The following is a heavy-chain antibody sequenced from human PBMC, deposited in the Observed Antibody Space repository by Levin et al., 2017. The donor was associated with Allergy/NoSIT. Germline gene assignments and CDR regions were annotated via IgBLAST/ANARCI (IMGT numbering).Heavy chain of an antibody. V-gene: IGHV3-7*01. J-gene: IGHJ4*02. CDR3: ARGKTTVTPGYFDL. CDR2: IKQTGSEK. Sequence: PGESLKISCAASGFTFSSYWMSWVRQAPGKGLEWVANIKQTGSEKYYEDSVKGRFTISRDNAKSSLYLQMNSLRAEDTAVYYCARGKTTVTPGYFDLWGQGTLVTVSS. D-gene: IGHD4-17*01. CDR1: GFTFSSYW.